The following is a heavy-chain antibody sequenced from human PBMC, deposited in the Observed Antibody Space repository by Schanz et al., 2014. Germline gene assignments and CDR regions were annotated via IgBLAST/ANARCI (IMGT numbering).Heavy chain of an antibody. CDR1: GFTFSSYG. CDR3: AKYGTGKGVSFEY. V-gene: IGHV3-33*06. Sequence: QVQLVESGGGVVQPGRSLRLSCAASGFTFSSYGMHWVRQAPGKGLEWVAVIWYDGNNKFYADSVKGRFIISRDNSKNTLDLQMNSLRDEDTAVYYCAKYGTGKGVSFEYWGQGTLVTVSS. D-gene: IGHD1-26*01. CDR2: IWYDGNNK. J-gene: IGHJ4*02.